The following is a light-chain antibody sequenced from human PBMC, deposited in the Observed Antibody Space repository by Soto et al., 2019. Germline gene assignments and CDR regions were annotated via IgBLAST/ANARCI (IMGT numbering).Light chain of an antibody. CDR1: QSVRSY. V-gene: IGKV3-11*01. J-gene: IGKJ5*01. Sequence: EIVLTQSPATLSLSPGERATLSCRASQSVRSYLAWYQQKPGQAPRLLIHDASSRATGIPARISGSGSGTDFTLTISSLEPEDFAVYYCQQRTNWPSSTFGQGTRLEIK. CDR3: QQRTNWPSST. CDR2: DAS.